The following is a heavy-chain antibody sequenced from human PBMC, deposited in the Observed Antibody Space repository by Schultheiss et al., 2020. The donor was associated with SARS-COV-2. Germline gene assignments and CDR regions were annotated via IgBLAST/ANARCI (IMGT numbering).Heavy chain of an antibody. CDR1: GFTFSSYS. V-gene: IGHV3-21*04. Sequence: GGSLRLSCAASGFTFSSYSMNWVRQAPGKGLEWVSSISSSSSYIYYADSVKGRFTISRDNAKNSLYLQMNSLRAEDTALYHCARDNPIYSGALTVIDYWGQGTLVTVSS. J-gene: IGHJ4*02. D-gene: IGHD4-11*01. CDR3: ARDNPIYSGALTVIDY. CDR2: ISSSSSYI.